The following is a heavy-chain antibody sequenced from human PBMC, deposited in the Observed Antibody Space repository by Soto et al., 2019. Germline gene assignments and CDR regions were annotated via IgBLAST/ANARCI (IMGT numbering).Heavy chain of an antibody. J-gene: IGHJ4*02. CDR3: AKSISAIQGDS. Sequence: GGSLRLSCAASGFTFSNYCMSWVLQGPGKGPEWVAKIKKDGSEIYYVDSVNGRFTISRDNAKSSLYLQMNSLRAEDKEVYQCAKSISAIQGDSWGQGTLVTVSS. V-gene: IGHV3-7*02. CDR2: IKKDGSEI. D-gene: IGHD2-2*01. CDR1: GFTFSNYC.